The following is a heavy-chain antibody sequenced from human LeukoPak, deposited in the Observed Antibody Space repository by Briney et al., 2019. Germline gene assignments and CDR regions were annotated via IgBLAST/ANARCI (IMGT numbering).Heavy chain of an antibody. Sequence: SVKVSCKASGGTFSSYAISWVRQAPGQGLEWMGGIIPIFGTANYAQKFRGRVTLTADESTSTAYIELSSLRSEDTAVYYCARGGGVPAATSPYYYYYMDVWGKGTTVTVSS. J-gene: IGHJ6*03. V-gene: IGHV1-69*13. CDR3: ARGGGVPAATSPYYYYYMDV. CDR2: IIPIFGTA. D-gene: IGHD2-2*01. CDR1: GGTFSSYA.